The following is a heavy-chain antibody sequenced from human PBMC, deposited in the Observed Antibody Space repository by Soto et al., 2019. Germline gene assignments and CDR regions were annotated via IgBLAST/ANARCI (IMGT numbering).Heavy chain of an antibody. V-gene: IGHV3-33*01. CDR1: GFTFSSYG. CDR3: ARDWGLVGAHDAFDI. J-gene: IGHJ3*02. Sequence: GGSLRLSCAASGFTFSSYGMHWVRQAPGKGLEWVAVIWYDGSNKYYADSVKGRFTISRDNSKNTLYLQMNSLRAEDTAVYYCARDWGLVGAHDAFDIWGQGTMVTVSS. D-gene: IGHD1-26*01. CDR2: IWYDGSNK.